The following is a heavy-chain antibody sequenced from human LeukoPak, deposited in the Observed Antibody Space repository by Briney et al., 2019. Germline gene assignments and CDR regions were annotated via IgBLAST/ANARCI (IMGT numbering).Heavy chain of an antibody. Sequence: SETLSLTCTVSGGSISSYYWSWIRQPPGKGLEWIGYIYYSGSTNYNPSLKSRVTISVDTSKNQFSLKLGSVTAADTAVYYCARSGVYSGYDFAYWGQGTLVTVSS. J-gene: IGHJ4*02. CDR2: IYYSGST. V-gene: IGHV4-59*08. CDR1: GGSISSYY. CDR3: ARSGVYSGYDFAY. D-gene: IGHD5-12*01.